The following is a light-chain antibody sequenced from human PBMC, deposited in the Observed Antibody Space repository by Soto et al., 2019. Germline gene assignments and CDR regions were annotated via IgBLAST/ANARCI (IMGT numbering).Light chain of an antibody. CDR3: AAWDASLNGPV. CDR1: NSNIGRNT. V-gene: IGLV1-44*01. Sequence: QSVLSQPPSASGTPGQRVIISCSGSNSNIGRNTVNWYQLLPGTAPKLLIYTNNQRPSGVPDRFSACKSGTSASLAISGLQSEEEADYYCAAWDASLNGPVFGGGTKLTVL. CDR2: TNN. J-gene: IGLJ2*01.